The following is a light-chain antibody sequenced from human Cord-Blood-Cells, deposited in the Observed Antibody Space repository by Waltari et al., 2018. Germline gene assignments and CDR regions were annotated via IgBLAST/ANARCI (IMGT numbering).Light chain of an antibody. CDR2: EVS. CDR1: SSDAGGYNY. Sequence: QSALTQPPSASGSPGQSVTISRTGTSSDAGGYNYVSWYQQHPGKAPKLMIYEVSKRPSGVPDRFSGSKSGNTASLTVSGLQAEDEADYYCSSYAGSNNRVFGGGTKLTVL. J-gene: IGLJ3*02. V-gene: IGLV2-8*01. CDR3: SSYAGSNNRV.